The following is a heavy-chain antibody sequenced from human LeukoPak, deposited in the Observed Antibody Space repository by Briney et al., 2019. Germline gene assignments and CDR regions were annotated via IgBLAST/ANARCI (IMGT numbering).Heavy chain of an antibody. Sequence: SETLSLTCTVSGGSISSYYWSWIRQPLGKGLEWIGYIYYSGSTNYNPSLKSRVTISVDTSKNQFSLKLSSVTAADTAVYYCARLITGRWGDAFDIWGQGTMVTVSS. V-gene: IGHV4-59*01. CDR2: IYYSGST. J-gene: IGHJ3*02. D-gene: IGHD1-14*01. CDR1: GGSISSYY. CDR3: ARLITGRWGDAFDI.